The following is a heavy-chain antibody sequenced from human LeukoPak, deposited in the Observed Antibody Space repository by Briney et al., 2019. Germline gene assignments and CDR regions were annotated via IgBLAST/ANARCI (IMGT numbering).Heavy chain of an antibody. CDR1: GFPFSAYA. CDR2: ISASGDTT. Sequence: GGSLRLSCAASGFPFSAYAMSWVRQAPGKGLEWVSAISASGDTTYYADSVRGRFTISRDNSKNTLYLQMNSLGAEDTAVYYCARGSTMVRGVLGFDYWGQGTLVTVSS. CDR3: ARGSTMVRGVLGFDY. D-gene: IGHD3-10*01. V-gene: IGHV3-23*01. J-gene: IGHJ4*02.